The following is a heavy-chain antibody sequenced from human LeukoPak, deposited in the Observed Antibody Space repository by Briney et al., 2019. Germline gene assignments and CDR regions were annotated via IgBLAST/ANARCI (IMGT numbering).Heavy chain of an antibody. CDR3: ARVQGHSRTEMAYYYDSSGYYYADY. D-gene: IGHD3-22*01. CDR2: INHSGST. V-gene: IGHV4-34*01. J-gene: IGHJ4*02. CDR1: GGSFSGNY. Sequence: SETLSLTCAVYGGSFSGNYWSWIRQPPGKGLEWIGEINHSGSTNYNPSLKSRVTISVDTSKNQFSLKLSSVTAADTAVYYCARVQGHSRTEMAYYYDSSGYYYADYWGQGTLVTVSS.